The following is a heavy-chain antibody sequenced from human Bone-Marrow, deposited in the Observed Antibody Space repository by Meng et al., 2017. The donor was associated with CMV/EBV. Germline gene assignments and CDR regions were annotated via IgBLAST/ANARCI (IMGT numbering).Heavy chain of an antibody. Sequence: GGSLRLSCAASGFTFSSYWMSWVRQAPGKGLEWVANIKQDGSEKYYVDSVKGRFTISRDNAKNTMYLQMNSLTAEDTAIYYCARPTIGVFSLAFEIWGQGALVTVSS. V-gene: IGHV3-7*01. CDR2: IKQDGSEK. CDR1: GFTFSSYW. J-gene: IGHJ3*02. CDR3: ARPTIGVFSLAFEI. D-gene: IGHD3-3*01.